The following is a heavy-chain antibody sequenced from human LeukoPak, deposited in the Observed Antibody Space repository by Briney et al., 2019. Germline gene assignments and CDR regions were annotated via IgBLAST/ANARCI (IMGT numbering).Heavy chain of an antibody. CDR2: ISSSSSYI. V-gene: IGHV3-21*01. J-gene: IGHJ4*02. Sequence: GGSLRLSCAASGFTFSSYSMNWVRQAPGKGLEWVSSISSSSSYIYYADSVKGRFTISRDNAKNSLYLQMNSLRAEDTAVYYCAKDLETYYYDSSGSQWGQGTLVTVSS. D-gene: IGHD3-22*01. CDR1: GFTFSSYS. CDR3: AKDLETYYYDSSGSQ.